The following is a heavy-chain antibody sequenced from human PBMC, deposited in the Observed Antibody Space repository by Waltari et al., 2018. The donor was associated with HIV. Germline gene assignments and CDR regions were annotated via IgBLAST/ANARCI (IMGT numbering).Heavy chain of an antibody. CDR1: GGSFSGYY. J-gene: IGHJ3*02. Sequence: QVQLQQWGAGLLTPSETLSLTCAVYGGSFSGYYWRWIRQPPGKGLEWIGEINHSGSTNYNPSLKSRVTISVDTSKNQFSLKLSSVTAADTAVYYCARGYKLLWFGRDDAFDIWGQGTMVTVSS. CDR2: INHSGST. D-gene: IGHD3-10*01. CDR3: ARGYKLLWFGRDDAFDI. V-gene: IGHV4-34*01.